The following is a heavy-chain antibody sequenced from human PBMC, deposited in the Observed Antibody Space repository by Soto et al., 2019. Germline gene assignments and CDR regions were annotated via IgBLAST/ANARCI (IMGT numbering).Heavy chain of an antibody. CDR1: GFTFSSYA. CDR3: ARGIQLWLSHYGMDV. J-gene: IGHJ6*02. V-gene: IGHV3-23*01. D-gene: IGHD5-18*01. Sequence: GGSLRLSCAASGFTFSSYAMSWVRQAPGKGLEWVSAISGSGGSTYYADSVKGRFTISRDNSKNTLYLQMNSLRAEDTAVYYCARGIQLWLSHYGMDVWGQGTTVTVSS. CDR2: ISGSGGST.